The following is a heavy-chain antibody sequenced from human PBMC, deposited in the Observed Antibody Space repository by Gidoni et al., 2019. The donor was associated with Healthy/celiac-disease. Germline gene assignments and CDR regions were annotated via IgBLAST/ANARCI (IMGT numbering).Heavy chain of an antibody. V-gene: IGHV4-34*01. J-gene: IGHJ5*02. D-gene: IGHD6-13*01. CDR3: ARGGREVGVPYSSRVGWFDP. Sequence: QVQLQQWGAGLLKPSETLSLTCAVYGGSFSGYYWSWIRQPPGKGLEWIGEINHSGSTNYNPSLKSRVTISVDTSKNQFSLKLSSVTAADTAVYYCARGGREVGVPYSSRVGWFDPWGQGTLVTVSS. CDR1: GGSFSGYY. CDR2: INHSGST.